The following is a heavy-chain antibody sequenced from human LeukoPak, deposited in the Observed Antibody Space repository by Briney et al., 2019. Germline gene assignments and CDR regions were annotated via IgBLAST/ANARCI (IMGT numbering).Heavy chain of an antibody. CDR2: IIPILGIA. J-gene: IGHJ6*02. CDR1: GGTFSSYA. V-gene: IGHV1-69*04. Sequence: SVKVSCKASGGTFSSYAISWVRQAPGQGLEWMGRIIPILGIANYAQKFQGRVTITADKSTSTAYMELSSPRSEDTAVYYCASGPIAAAGTNYGMDVWGQGTTVTVSS. D-gene: IGHD6-13*01. CDR3: ASGPIAAAGTNYGMDV.